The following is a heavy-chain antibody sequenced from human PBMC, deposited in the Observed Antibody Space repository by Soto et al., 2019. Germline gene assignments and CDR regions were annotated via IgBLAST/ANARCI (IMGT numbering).Heavy chain of an antibody. Sequence: XTLSLPCTVSGGSVSSSRYYWGWSRQPQGKGLAWIGSIYYSGSTYYNPSLKSRVNISVDTSKHKFSMKLSSVTAADTAVYYCARHVGPWGQGTLGTVS. D-gene: IGHD2-15*01. CDR3: ARHVGP. J-gene: IGHJ5*02. V-gene: IGHV4-39*01. CDR1: GGSVSSSRYY. CDR2: IYYSGST.